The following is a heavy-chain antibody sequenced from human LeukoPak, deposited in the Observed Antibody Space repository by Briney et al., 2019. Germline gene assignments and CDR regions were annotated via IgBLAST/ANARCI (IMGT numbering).Heavy chain of an antibody. Sequence: SVKVSCKASGGTFSSYAISWVRQAPGQGLEWMGRIIPIFGIANYAQKFQGRVTITADKSTSTAYMELSSLRSEDTAVYYCARVNTAMALDYWGQGTLVTVSS. D-gene: IGHD5-18*01. CDR2: IIPIFGIA. J-gene: IGHJ4*02. V-gene: IGHV1-69*04. CDR3: ARVNTAMALDY. CDR1: GGTFSSYA.